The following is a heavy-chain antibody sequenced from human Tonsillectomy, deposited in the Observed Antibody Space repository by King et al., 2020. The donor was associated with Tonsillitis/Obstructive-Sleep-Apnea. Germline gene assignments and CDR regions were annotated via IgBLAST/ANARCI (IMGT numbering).Heavy chain of an antibody. V-gene: IGHV2-26*01. D-gene: IGHD3-3*01. CDR3: ARIRLGLLEVFDAFDI. Sequence: VTLKESGPVLVKPTETLKLTCIVSGFSLSNARMGVSWIRQPPGKALEWLANIFSDDDKSYTTSLQSRLTISKDTSKSHVVLTMTNMDPVDTATYYCARIRLGLLEVFDAFDIWGQGTMVTVSS. CDR2: IFSDDDK. J-gene: IGHJ3*02. CDR1: GFSLSNARMG.